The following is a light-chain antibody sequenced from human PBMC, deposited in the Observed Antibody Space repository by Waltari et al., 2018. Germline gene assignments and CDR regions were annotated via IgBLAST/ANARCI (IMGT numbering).Light chain of an antibody. J-gene: IGKJ5*01. CDR1: QSVLYSSNNKNY. V-gene: IGKV4-1*01. CDR2: WAS. CDR3: QQYYSPPIT. Sequence: DILMTQSPDSLAVSLGERASHTCKSSQSVLYSSNNKNYLAWYQQKPGQPPKLLISWASTRESGVPDRFSGSGSGTDFTLTISSLQAEDVAVYYCQQYYSPPITFGQGTRLEIK.